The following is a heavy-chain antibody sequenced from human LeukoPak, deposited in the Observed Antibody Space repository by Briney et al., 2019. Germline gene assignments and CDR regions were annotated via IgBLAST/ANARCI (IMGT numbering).Heavy chain of an antibody. CDR2: ISDSGST. CDR1: SGSISSYY. Sequence: SETLSLTCTVSSGSISSYYWSWIRQPPGKGLEWIGYISDSGSTNYNSPLESRITISLDTSKNQFSLKLTSLTAADTAVYYCARATTTYYFDSWGQGILVTVSS. V-gene: IGHV4-59*01. D-gene: IGHD4-11*01. J-gene: IGHJ4*02. CDR3: ARATTTYYFDS.